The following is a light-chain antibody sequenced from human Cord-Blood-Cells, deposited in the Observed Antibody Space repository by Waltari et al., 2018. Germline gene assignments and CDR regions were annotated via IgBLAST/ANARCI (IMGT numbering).Light chain of an antibody. CDR1: QSVLYSSNNKNY. V-gene: IGKV4-1*01. CDR2: WAS. J-gene: IGKJ4*01. CDR3: QQYYSTPLT. Sequence: DIVMTQSPDSLAVSLGERATINCKSSQSVLYSSNNKNYLAWYQQKPGQPPKLLIYWASTRESGVPDRFSGSGSGIDFTLTISSLKAEDVAVYYCQQYYSTPLTFGGGTKVEIK.